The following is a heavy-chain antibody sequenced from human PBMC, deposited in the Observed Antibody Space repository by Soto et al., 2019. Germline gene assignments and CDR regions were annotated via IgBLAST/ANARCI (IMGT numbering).Heavy chain of an antibody. Sequence: GGSLRLSCAASGFTFSSYAMSWVRQAPGKGLEWVSAISGSGGSTYYADSVKGRFTISRDNSKNTLYLQMNSLRAEDTAVYYCAKDPSIAEAGTNYFDYWGQGTLVTVSS. CDR2: ISGSGGST. CDR1: GFTFSSYA. V-gene: IGHV3-23*01. CDR3: AKDPSIAEAGTNYFDY. J-gene: IGHJ4*02. D-gene: IGHD6-13*01.